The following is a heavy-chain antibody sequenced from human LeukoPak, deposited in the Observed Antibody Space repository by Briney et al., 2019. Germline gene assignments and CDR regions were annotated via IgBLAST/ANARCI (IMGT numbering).Heavy chain of an antibody. CDR2: VNSDVTST. Sequence: PRGALRLSCAASQSTFYSYWMHWVRQVPGKGRAWVSRVNSDVTSTSYADSVKGRFTVSRDSTKNTLYLQMDSLRVDDTAVYYCAGGGFSGFDRWGQGIVVTVSS. V-gene: IGHV3-74*01. J-gene: IGHJ4*02. CDR1: QSTFYSYW. D-gene: IGHD4-23*01. CDR3: AGGGFSGFDR.